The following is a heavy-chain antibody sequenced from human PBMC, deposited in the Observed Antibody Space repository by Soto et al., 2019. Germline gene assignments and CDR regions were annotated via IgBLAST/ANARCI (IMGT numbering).Heavy chain of an antibody. CDR3: AGLEGYYYGMDV. V-gene: IGHV4-59*01. Sequence: QVQLQESGPGLVKPSETLSLTCTVSGGSISSYYWSWIRRPPGKGLEWIGYIYYSGSTNYNPSLKSRVTISVDTSKNQFSLKLSSVTAADTAVYYCAGLEGYYYGMDVWGQGTTVTVSS. CDR2: IYYSGST. J-gene: IGHJ6*02. CDR1: GGSISSYY.